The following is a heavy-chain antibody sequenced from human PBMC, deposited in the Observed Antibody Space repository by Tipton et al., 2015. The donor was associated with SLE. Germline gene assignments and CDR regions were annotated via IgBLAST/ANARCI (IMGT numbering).Heavy chain of an antibody. CDR2: INPSGGST. CDR1: GYTFTCYY. V-gene: IGHV1-46*01. Sequence: QLVQSGAEVKKPGASVKVSCKASGYTFTCYYMHWVRQAPGQGLEWMGIINPSGGSTSYAQRFQGRVTMTRDTSTSTVYMELSSLGSEDTAVYYCARDQFVSPFDYWGQGTLVTVSS. J-gene: IGHJ4*02. CDR3: ARDQFVSPFDY. D-gene: IGHD2-15*01.